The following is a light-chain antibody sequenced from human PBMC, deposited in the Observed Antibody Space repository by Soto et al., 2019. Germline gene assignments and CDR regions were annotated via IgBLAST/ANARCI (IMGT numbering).Light chain of an antibody. CDR1: QSISSW. J-gene: IGKJ1*01. V-gene: IGKV1-5*01. CDR2: DAS. CDR3: QQYNSYSWT. Sequence: DIQMTQSPSTLSASVGDRVTITCRASQSISSWLAWYQQKPGKAPKLLIYDASSLEGGVPSRFSGSGSGTEFTPTISSLQPDDFATYYCQQYNSYSWTFGQGTKV.